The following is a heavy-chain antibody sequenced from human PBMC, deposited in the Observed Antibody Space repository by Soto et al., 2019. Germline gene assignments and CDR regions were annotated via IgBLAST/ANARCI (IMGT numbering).Heavy chain of an antibody. J-gene: IGHJ5*02. Sequence: GGSLRLSCTASEFTFSNYAMSWVRQAPGKGLEWVSAISSSGAATYYVHSVKVRFTIYRDNSKNTLYVQMNSLRAEDTGVYYCARCAVLSTTSGGSCNWFDXWGQGTLVTVSX. D-gene: IGHD3-10*01. V-gene: IGHV3-23*01. CDR3: ARCAVLSTTSGGSCNWFDX. CDR2: ISSSGAAT. CDR1: EFTFSNYA.